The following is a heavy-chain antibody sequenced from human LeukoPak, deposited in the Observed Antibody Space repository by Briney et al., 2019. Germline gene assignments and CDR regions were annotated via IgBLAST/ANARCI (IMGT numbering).Heavy chain of an antibody. J-gene: IGHJ4*02. CDR1: GFTFSSYA. D-gene: IGHD1-26*01. V-gene: IGHV3-30-3*01. CDR3: ARDGIVGSYYFDY. CDR2: ISYDGSNK. Sequence: PGRSLRLSCAASGFTFSSYAMHWVRQAPGKGLEWVAVISYDGSNKYYADSVKGRFTISRDNSKNTLYLRMNSLRAEDTAVYYCARDGIVGSYYFDYWGQGTLVTVSS.